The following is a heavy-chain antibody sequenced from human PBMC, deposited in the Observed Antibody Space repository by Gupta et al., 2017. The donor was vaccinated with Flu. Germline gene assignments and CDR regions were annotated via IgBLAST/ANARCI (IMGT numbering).Heavy chain of an antibody. V-gene: IGHV3-30*18. CDR1: YG. CDR2: VSYDGSNK. Sequence: YGMHWVRQTQGKGLEWVAVVSYDGSNKYYADSVKGRFTISRDNSKNTLYLQMNSLKTEDTAVYYCAKDWKWNYNNYGMNVWGQGTTVTVSS. CDR3: AKDWKWNYNNYGMNV. D-gene: IGHD1-7*01. J-gene: IGHJ6*02.